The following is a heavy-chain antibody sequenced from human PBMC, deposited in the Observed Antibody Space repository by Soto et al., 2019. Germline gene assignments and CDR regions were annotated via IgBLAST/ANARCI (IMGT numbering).Heavy chain of an antibody. CDR1: LFTFSDHA. CDR3: VKDTNPYSSGWFEN. J-gene: IGHJ4*02. Sequence: PGGSLRLSCAASLFTFSDHAMSWVRQAPGKGLEWVSGISASGSSTYYADSVKGRFTISRDNSNNTLYLQMNSLRAEDTALYYCVKDTNPYSSGWFENWGQGTLVTVSS. V-gene: IGHV3-23*01. D-gene: IGHD6-25*01. CDR2: ISASGSST.